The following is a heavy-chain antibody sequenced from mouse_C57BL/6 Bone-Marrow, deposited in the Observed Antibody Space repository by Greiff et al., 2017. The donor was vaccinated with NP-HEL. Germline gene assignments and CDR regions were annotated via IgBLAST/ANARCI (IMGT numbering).Heavy chain of an antibody. CDR3: ARTSVGEWYAMEY. V-gene: IGHV3-8*01. CDR2: ISYNGST. J-gene: IGHJ4*01. CDR1: GYSITSDY. D-gene: IGHD1-1*01. Sequence: EVKLMESGPGLAKPSQTLSLTCSVTGYSITSDYWNWIRKFPGNKLEYIGYISYNGSTYSTPSLKRRTAITRDTTTNQYYLQLNSVTTEDTATYYCARTSVGEWYAMEYWGQGTSVTV.